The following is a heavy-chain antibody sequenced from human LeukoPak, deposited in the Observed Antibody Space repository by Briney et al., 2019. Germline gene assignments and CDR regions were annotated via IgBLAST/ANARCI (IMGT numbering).Heavy chain of an antibody. J-gene: IGHJ4*02. V-gene: IGHV4-4*09. CDR3: ARTARYFDS. CDR2: IQVNGDT. D-gene: IGHD2-15*01. Sequence: PSETLSLTCTVSGDSVSGHYWSWIRQATGKGLECIGYIQVNGDTNYNPSLKDRGTLSLDTSKNQFSLRLRSVTAADTAVYYCARTARYFDSWGPGTLVTVSS. CDR1: GDSVSGHY.